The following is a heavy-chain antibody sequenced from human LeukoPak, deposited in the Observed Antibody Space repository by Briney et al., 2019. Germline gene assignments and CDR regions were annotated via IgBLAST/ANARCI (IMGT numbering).Heavy chain of an antibody. CDR3: ARHYDYVWGSYRFNWFDP. CDR2: INHSGST. D-gene: IGHD3-16*02. CDR1: GGSFSGYY. J-gene: IGHJ5*02. Sequence: PSETLSLTCAVYGGSFSGYYWSWIRQPPGKGLEWIGEINHSGSTNYNPSLKSRVTISVDTSKNQFSLKLSSVTAADTAVYYCARHYDYVWGSYRFNWFDPWGQGTLVTVSS. V-gene: IGHV4-34*01.